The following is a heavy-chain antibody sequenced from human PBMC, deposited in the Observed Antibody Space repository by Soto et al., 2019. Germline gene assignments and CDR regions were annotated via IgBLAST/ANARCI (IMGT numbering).Heavy chain of an antibody. D-gene: IGHD3-9*01. V-gene: IGHV1-69*02. CDR3: ARSLWFYYYGMDV. CDR2: IIPILGIA. CDR1: GGTFSSYT. Sequence: ASVKVSCKASGGTFSSYTISWVRQAPGQGLEWMGRIIPILGIANYAQKFQGRVTITADKSTSTAYMELSSLRSEDTAVYYCARSLWFYYYGMDVWGQGTLVTVSS. J-gene: IGHJ6*02.